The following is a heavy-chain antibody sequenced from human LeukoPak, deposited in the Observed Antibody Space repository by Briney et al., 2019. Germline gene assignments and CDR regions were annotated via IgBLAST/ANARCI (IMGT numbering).Heavy chain of an antibody. J-gene: IGHJ4*02. CDR1: GGSLSRSNFY. CDR3: ARYVRQLLCNFDY. V-gene: IGHV4-39*07. CDR2: IYYSGNT. Sequence: SETLSLTRTVSGGSLSRSNFYWGWIRQPPGKGLEYIGSIYYSGNTLYNPSLKSRVTISIDTSKNQFSLQLTSATAADTAVYYCARYVRQLLCNFDYWGQGTLVTVSS. D-gene: IGHD1-26*01.